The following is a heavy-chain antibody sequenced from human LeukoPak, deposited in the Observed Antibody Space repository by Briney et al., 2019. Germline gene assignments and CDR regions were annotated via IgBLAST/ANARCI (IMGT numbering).Heavy chain of an antibody. D-gene: IGHD5-12*01. CDR2: IYHSGSA. CDR1: GGSISSGGYS. J-gene: IGHJ3*02. V-gene: IGHV4-30-2*01. CDR3: ASSLRRDAFDI. Sequence: PSQTLSLTCAVSGGSISSGGYSWSWIRQPPGKGLEWIGYIYHSGSAYYNPSLKSRLTISVDRSKNQFSLKLSSVTAADTAVYYCASSLRRDAFDIWGQGTMVTVSS.